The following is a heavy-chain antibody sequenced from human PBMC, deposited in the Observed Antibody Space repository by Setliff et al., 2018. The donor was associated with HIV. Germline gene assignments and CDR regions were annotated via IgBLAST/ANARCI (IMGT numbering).Heavy chain of an antibody. CDR2: INTDGRST. D-gene: IGHD4-17*01. CDR1: GFIFGSYW. J-gene: IGHJ5*02. Sequence: HPGGSLRLSCAASGFIFGSYWMHWVRQAPGKGLVWVSRINTDGRSTTYADSVKGRFTISRDNAKNTLYLQMNSLRAEDTAVYFCAVSPDGDCATTECANWFDPWGQGTQVTVSS. CDR3: AVSPDGDCATTECANWFDP. V-gene: IGHV3-74*01.